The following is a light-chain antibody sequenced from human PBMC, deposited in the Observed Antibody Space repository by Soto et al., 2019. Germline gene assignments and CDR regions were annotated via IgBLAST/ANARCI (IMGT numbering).Light chain of an antibody. CDR3: QQYGSSYT. J-gene: IGKJ2*01. CDR2: GAS. CDR1: QSVSSSY. V-gene: IGKV3-20*01. Sequence: EIVLTQSPGTLSLSPGERATLSCRASQSVSSSYLAWYQQKPGQAPRLLMYGASSRATGIPGRFSGSGSGTDFTVTISRLEPEDFAFYYCQQYGSSYTFGQGTKLEIK.